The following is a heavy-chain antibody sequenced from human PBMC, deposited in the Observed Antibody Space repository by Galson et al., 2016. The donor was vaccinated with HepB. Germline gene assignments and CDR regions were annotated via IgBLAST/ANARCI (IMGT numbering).Heavy chain of an antibody. CDR1: GFTVISNY. CDR2: VYSGGST. J-gene: IGHJ4*02. Sequence: SLRLSCAASGFTVISNYMTWVRQAPGKGLEWVSVVYSGGSTYYADSVKGRFTISRDNSKNTLYLQMNNLRAEDTAVYYCSKLRSKIVDHWGQGTLVTVSS. CDR3: SKLRSKIVDH. V-gene: IGHV3-53*01. D-gene: IGHD3-22*01.